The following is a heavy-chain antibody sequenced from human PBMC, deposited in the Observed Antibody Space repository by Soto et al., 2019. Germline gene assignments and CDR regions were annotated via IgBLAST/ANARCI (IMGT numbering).Heavy chain of an antibody. CDR2: IYYDGNT. V-gene: IGHV4-39*01. CDR1: GGSITSSSHY. Sequence: SETLSLTCTVSGGSITSSSHYWGWIRQPPGKGLECIGNIYYDGNTYYNPSLKSRVTISLDTSKNQFSLRLNSVTVADTAVYYCARSSITPRLFMYPFDYWGQGTLVTVSS. J-gene: IGHJ4*02. CDR3: ARSSITPRLFMYPFDY. D-gene: IGHD6-6*01.